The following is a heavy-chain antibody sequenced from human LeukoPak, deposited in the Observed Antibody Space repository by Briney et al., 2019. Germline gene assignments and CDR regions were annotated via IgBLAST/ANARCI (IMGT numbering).Heavy chain of an antibody. CDR2: ISWDGGST. D-gene: IGHD3-10*01. CDR1: GFTVSSNY. V-gene: IGHV3-43D*03. J-gene: IGHJ4*02. CDR3: AKDAGSGSSIGIIS. Sequence: GGSLRLSCAASGFTVSSNYMSWVRQAPGKGLEWVSLISWDGGSTYYADSVKGRFTISRDNSKNSLYLQMNSLRAEDTALYYCAKDAGSGSSIGIISWGQGTLVTVSS.